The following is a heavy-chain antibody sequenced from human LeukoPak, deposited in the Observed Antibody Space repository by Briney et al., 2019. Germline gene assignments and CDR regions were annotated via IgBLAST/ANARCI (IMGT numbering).Heavy chain of an antibody. CDR1: GGSISSSSYY. D-gene: IGHD6-19*01. Sequence: SETLSLTCTVSGGSISSSSYYWGWIRQPPGKGLEWIGSIYYSGSTYYNPSLKSRVTISVDTSKNQFSLKLSSVTAADTAVYYCARLKYISGWYGFDYWGQGTLVTVSS. J-gene: IGHJ4*02. CDR3: ARLKYISGWYGFDY. CDR2: IYYSGST. V-gene: IGHV4-39*01.